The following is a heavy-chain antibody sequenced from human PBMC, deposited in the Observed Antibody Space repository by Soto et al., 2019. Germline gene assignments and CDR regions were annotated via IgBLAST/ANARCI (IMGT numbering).Heavy chain of an antibody. V-gene: IGHV3-64D*06. Sequence: PGGSLRLSCSASGFTFRSYVMHWVRQAPGKGLEYVSTINSNGVTTNYAESVKGRFTISRDNSKNMLYLQMNSLRAEDTAMYYCVKDICCSTTSCCDYWGQGTLVTVSS. CDR3: VKDICCSTTSCCDY. J-gene: IGHJ4*02. CDR2: INSNGVTT. CDR1: GFTFRSYV. D-gene: IGHD2-2*01.